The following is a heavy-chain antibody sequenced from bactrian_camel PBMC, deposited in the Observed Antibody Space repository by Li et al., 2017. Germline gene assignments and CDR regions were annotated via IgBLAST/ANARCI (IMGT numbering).Heavy chain of an antibody. CDR3: AASAYNGGWLSSEWYAY. CDR2: ISPQSGNI. Sequence: VQLVESGGGSVQTEGSLTLSCAASGDYSQRKSMAWFRQAPGKGREGVATISPQSGNIYYSSSVRGRFTISQDNDENTVYLQMTSLKPEDTAMYYCAASAYNGGWLSSEWYAYWGQGTQVTVS. V-gene: IGHV3S31*01. D-gene: IGHD7*01. CDR1: GDYSQRKS. J-gene: IGHJ4*01.